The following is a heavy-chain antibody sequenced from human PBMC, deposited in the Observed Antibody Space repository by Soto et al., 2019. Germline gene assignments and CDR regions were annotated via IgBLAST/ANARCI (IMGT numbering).Heavy chain of an antibody. D-gene: IGHD2-2*01. V-gene: IGHV3-30-3*01. CDR3: GRCTSTSCHLGSDY. J-gene: IGHJ4*02. CDR2: ISHDGINK. Sequence: PGGSRRRSWAASGFTFSGYAMNWVRQAPGKGLEWVALISHDGINKYYADSVRGRFTISRDSSTNTLYLQMNSLRAADTAVYYCGRCTSTSCHLGSDYWGQGTLVTVSS. CDR1: GFTFSGYA.